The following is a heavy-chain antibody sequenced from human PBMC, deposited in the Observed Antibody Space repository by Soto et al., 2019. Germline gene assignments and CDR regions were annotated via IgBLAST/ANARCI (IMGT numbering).Heavy chain of an antibody. D-gene: IGHD1-7*01. CDR1: GFTFSSYA. Sequence: GGSLRLSCTASGFTFSSYAMSWVRQAPGKELEWVSTISGNSGKTNYAESVKGRFSISRDNSENTVHLQLDSLRAEDTAVYFCAQLGFVMMELYNFLQWGHGTLVTVSS. CDR3: AQLGFVMMELYNFLQ. J-gene: IGHJ4*01. CDR2: ISGNSGKT. V-gene: IGHV3-23*01.